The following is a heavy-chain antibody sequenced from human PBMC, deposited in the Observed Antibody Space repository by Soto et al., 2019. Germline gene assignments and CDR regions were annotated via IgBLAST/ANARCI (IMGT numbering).Heavy chain of an antibody. CDR3: ARRRNYYDSSGYPYDAFDI. J-gene: IGHJ3*02. CDR1: GGSISSGGYS. V-gene: IGHV4-30-2*01. CDR2: IYHSGST. D-gene: IGHD3-22*01. Sequence: LSLTCAVSGGSISSGGYSWSWIRQPPGKGLEWIGYIYHSGSTYYNPSLKGRVTISVDRSKNQFSLKLSSVTAADTAVYYCARRRNYYDSSGYPYDAFDIWGQGTMVTVSS.